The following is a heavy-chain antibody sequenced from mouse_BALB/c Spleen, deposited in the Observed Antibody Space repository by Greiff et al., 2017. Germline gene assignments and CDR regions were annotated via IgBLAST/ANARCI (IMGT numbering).Heavy chain of an antibody. CDR2: IRNKANGYTT. D-gene: IGHD2-1*01. J-gene: IGHJ2*01. CDR1: GFTFTDYY. V-gene: IGHV7-3*02. CDR3: ARDIYGNGGDFDY. Sequence: EVKVVESGGGLVQPGGSLRLSCATSGFTFTDYYMSWVRQPPGKALEWLGFIRNKANGYTTEYSASVKGRFTISRDNSQSILYLQMNTLRAEDSATYYCARDIYGNGGDFDYWGQGTTLTVSS.